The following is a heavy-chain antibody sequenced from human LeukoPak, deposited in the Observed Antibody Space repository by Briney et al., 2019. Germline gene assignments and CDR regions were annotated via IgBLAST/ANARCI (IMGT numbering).Heavy chain of an antibody. CDR1: GGSISTSSYY. Sequence: SETLSLTCTVSGGSISTSSYYWGWIRQPPGKGLEWIGTIYYSGSTYYNPSLKSRVTISVDTSKNQFSLKLSSVTAADTAVYYCAQSLGSSNWIGNWFDPWGQGTLVTVSS. J-gene: IGHJ5*02. D-gene: IGHD6-13*01. CDR3: AQSLGSSNWIGNWFDP. CDR2: IYYSGST. V-gene: IGHV4-39*01.